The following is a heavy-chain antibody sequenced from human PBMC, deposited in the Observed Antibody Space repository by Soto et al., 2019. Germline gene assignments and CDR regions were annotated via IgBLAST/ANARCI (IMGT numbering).Heavy chain of an antibody. CDR3: AKISSRFSGDL. CDR2: ISGSGGST. V-gene: IGHV3-23*01. J-gene: IGHJ3*01. Sequence: GGSLRLSXAASGFTFSSYDMSWVRQAPGKGLEWVSGISGSGGSTYYADSVKGRFTISRDNSKSTLYLQVNSLRVEDTAVYYCAKISSRFSGDLWGQGTMVTVSS. CDR1: GFTFSSYD. D-gene: IGHD6-13*01.